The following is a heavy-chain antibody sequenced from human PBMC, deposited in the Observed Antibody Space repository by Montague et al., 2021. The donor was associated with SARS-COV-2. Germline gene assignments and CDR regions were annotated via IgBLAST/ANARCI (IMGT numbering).Heavy chain of an antibody. CDR3: ARPGRGYSYGLDAFEV. V-gene: IGHV4-39*01. D-gene: IGHD5-18*01. J-gene: IGHJ3*01. CDR2: IYSTGST. Sequence: IYSTGSTYYNPSLNSRVTISMNTSNNQFFLKLTSVTAADTAVYYCARPGRGYSYGLDAFEVWGKGKRGNVSS.